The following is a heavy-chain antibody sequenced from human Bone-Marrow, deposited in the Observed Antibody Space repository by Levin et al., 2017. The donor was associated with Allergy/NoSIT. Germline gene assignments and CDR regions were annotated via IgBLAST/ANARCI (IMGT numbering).Heavy chain of an antibody. CDR1: GLSFSTYW. CDR3: TRDVRVDDYRNYFLDN. J-gene: IGHJ4*02. D-gene: IGHD4-11*01. CDR2: IKEDGSEK. Sequence: GGSLRLSCAASGLSFSTYWMSWVRQAPGKGLEWVANIKEDGSEKYYGDSGKGRLTIPRANAKNSLYLQMNSLRAEDTAVYYCTRDVRVDDYRNYFLDNWGQGTLVTVSS. V-gene: IGHV3-7*01.